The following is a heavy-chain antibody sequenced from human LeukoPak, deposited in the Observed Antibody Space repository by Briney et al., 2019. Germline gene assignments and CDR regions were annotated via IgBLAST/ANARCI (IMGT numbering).Heavy chain of an antibody. CDR3: ARTGGGNGYFDY. CDR2: INHSGST. D-gene: IGHD4-23*01. V-gene: IGHV4-34*01. J-gene: IGHJ4*02. CDR1: GGSFSGYY. Sequence: SETLSLTCAVYGGSFSGYYWSWIRQPPGKGLEWIGEINHSGSTNYNPSLKSRVTISVDTSKNQFSLKLSSVTAADTALYYCARTGGGNGYFDYWGQGTLVTVSS.